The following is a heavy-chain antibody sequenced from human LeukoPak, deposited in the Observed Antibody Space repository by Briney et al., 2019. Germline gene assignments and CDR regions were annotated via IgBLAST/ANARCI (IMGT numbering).Heavy chain of an antibody. Sequence: GGSLRLSCSASGFTFSLYAMHWVRQAPGKGLEYLSTISNNGGRTAYADSVKGRFAISRDNSKNTLYLQMSSLRDEDTAAYYCVKDTLTPSGYCTGGSCYSLGYWGQGTLVTVSS. CDR2: ISNNGGRT. J-gene: IGHJ4*02. CDR1: GFTFSLYA. D-gene: IGHD2-15*01. CDR3: VKDTLTPSGYCTGGSCYSLGY. V-gene: IGHV3-64D*06.